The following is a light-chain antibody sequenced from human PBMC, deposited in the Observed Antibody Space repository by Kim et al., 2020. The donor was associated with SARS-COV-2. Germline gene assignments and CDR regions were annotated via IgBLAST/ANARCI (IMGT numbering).Light chain of an antibody. J-gene: IGKJ4*01. Sequence: EIVLTQSPGTLSSSPGERATLSCRASQSVSSSYLAWYQQKPGQAPRLLIYGASSRSTGIPDRFSGSCSGTEFILTISRLEPEDFAVYYCQQYGSTPPLTFGGGTKLDI. CDR2: GAS. CDR1: QSVSSSY. CDR3: QQYGSTPPLT. V-gene: IGKV3-20*01.